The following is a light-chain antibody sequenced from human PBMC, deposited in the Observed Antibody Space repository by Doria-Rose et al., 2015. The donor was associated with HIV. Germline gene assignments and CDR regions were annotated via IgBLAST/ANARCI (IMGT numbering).Light chain of an antibody. Sequence: IQMTQSPSSFSASTGDRVTITCRASQGISSYLAWYQQKPGKAPNLLIYAASTLQSGVPSRFGGSGSGADFTLTVSCLQSEDFATYYCQQYYSYPRAFGQGTRLEIK. CDR1: QGISSY. CDR2: AAS. CDR3: QQYYSYPRA. V-gene: IGKV1-8*01. J-gene: IGKJ5*01.